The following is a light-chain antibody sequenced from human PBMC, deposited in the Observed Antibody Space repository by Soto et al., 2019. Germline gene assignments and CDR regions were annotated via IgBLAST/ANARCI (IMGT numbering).Light chain of an antibody. V-gene: IGKV1-5*01. CDR1: QSISNW. CDR3: QQYTPNSRT. Sequence: DIQMTQSPSTLPASVGDRVTITCRASQSISNWLAWYQQKPGKAPNLLIYDASSLESGVPSRFSGSGSGTEFTLTISSLQPDDFATYSCQQYTPNSRTFGQGTKVDIK. J-gene: IGKJ1*01. CDR2: DAS.